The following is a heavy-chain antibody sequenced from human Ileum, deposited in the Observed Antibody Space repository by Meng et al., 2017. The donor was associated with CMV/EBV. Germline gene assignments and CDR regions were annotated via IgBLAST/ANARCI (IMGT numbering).Heavy chain of an antibody. J-gene: IGHJ4*02. V-gene: IGHV6-1*01. Sequence: VQLPRPVPRSQTPPHTLPITCASVGGSVSGNSVAWNWTRQSPSRGLEWLGRTYYWSRWYNDYAESVNSRTTINPDTSTNQFSLDLSSVTPEDTAIYYCARGESSSLDYWGQGTLVTVSS. CDR1: GGSVSGNSVA. CDR3: ARGESSSLDY. CDR2: TYYWSRWYN. D-gene: IGHD6-13*01.